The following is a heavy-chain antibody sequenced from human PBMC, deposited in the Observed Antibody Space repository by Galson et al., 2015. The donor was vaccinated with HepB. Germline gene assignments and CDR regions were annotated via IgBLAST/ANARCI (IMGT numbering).Heavy chain of an antibody. CDR3: ARSPAAAGHFDF. CDR1: GFNFSRYA. D-gene: IGHD6-13*01. Sequence: SLRLSCAASGFNFSRYAIHWVRQAPGKGLECVAVRDSVKGRFTISTDNSKNTLPLLINSLRDEDTAIYYCARSPAAAGHFDFWGQGTLLTVSS. V-gene: IGHV3-33*01. J-gene: IGHJ4*02.